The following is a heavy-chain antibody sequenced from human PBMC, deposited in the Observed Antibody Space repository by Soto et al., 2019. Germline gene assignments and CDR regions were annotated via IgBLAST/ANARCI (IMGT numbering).Heavy chain of an antibody. V-gene: IGHV3-30*18. D-gene: IGHD6-13*01. Sequence: PGGSLRLSCAASGFTFSSYGMHWVRQAPGKGLEWVAVISYDGSNKYYADSVKGRFTISRDNSKNTLYLQMNSLRAEDTAVYYCAKDSEIAAGLLYYFDYWGQGTLVTVSS. CDR2: ISYDGSNK. CDR3: AKDSEIAAGLLYYFDY. CDR1: GFTFSSYG. J-gene: IGHJ4*02.